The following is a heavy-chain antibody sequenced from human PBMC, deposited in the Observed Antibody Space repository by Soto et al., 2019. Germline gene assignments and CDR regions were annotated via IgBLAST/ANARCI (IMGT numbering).Heavy chain of an antibody. CDR2: IYYSGST. CDR3: ASDHTRNRYCSSIIFFDLYYYYYLVV. Sequence: SETLSLTCTVSGGSISSYYWSWIRQPPGKGLEWIGYIYYSGSTNYNPSLKSRVTISVDTSKNQFSLKLSSVTAADTAVYYCASDHTRNRYCSSIIFFDLYYYYYLVVRGKGTTVTLSS. CDR1: GGSISSYY. V-gene: IGHV4-59*01. J-gene: IGHJ6*03. D-gene: IGHD2-2*01.